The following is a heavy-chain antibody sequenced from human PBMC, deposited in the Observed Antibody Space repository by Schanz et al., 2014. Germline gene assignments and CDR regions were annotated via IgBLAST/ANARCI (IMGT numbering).Heavy chain of an antibody. Sequence: EVQLAESGGGLVQPGGSLRLSCAASGFTFTNYAMGWVRQARGKGLEWVSAMNESHSTIYYADSVRGRFTISRDNAENTLFLQMNSLRAEDTAVYYCAKGRFGELSAFDIWGQGTIXTVSS. CDR3: AKGRFGELSAFDI. CDR2: MNESHSTI. J-gene: IGHJ3*02. CDR1: GFTFTNYA. V-gene: IGHV3-23*04. D-gene: IGHD3-10*01.